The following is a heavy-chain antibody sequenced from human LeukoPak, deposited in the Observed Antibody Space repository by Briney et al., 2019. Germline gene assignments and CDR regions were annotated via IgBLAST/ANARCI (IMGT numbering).Heavy chain of an antibody. V-gene: IGHV3-23*01. CDR1: GFTFSNYA. D-gene: IGHD3-10*01. Sequence: GGSLRLSCAASGFTFSNYAMRWVRQAPGKGLEWVSGISGSGDSTYYADSVKGRFTISRDNSQNTLYLQMNSLKGDDTAVYYCAKDSAFYYIDVWGKGTTVIISS. J-gene: IGHJ6*03. CDR2: ISGSGDST. CDR3: AKDSAFYYIDV.